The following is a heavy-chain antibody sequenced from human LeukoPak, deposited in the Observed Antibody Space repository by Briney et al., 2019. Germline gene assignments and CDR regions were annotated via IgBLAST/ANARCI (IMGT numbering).Heavy chain of an antibody. J-gene: IGHJ3*02. D-gene: IGHD3-22*01. CDR3: ASTMIRDDAFDK. V-gene: IGHV4-30-2*01. CDR2: MYHSGST. CDR1: GGSFSGSVYS. Sequence: PSQTLSLTCAVSGGSFSGSVYSWTWIRQPPGKGLEWIGYMYHSGSTYYNPSLKSRVTISVDMSRNQFSLKLSSVTAADTAVYYCASTMIRDDAFDKWGQGTMVTVSA.